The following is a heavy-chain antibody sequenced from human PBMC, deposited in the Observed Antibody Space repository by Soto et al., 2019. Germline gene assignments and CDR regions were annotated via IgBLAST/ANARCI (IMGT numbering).Heavy chain of an antibody. V-gene: IGHV4-38-2*01. CDR1: GYSISSGYY. J-gene: IGHJ3*02. Sequence: PSETLSLTCAVPGYSISSGYYWGWIRQPPGKGLEWIGSIYHSGSTYYNPSLKSRVTISVDTSKNQFSLKLSSVTAADTAVYYCATRWDNDAFDIWGQGTMVTVSS. CDR3: ATRWDNDAFDI. D-gene: IGHD1-26*01. CDR2: IYHSGST.